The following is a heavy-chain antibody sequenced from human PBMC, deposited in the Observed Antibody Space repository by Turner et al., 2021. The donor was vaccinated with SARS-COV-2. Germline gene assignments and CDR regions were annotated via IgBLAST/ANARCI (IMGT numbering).Heavy chain of an antibody. D-gene: IGHD2-2*01. CDR3: ATGYQLRVNWFDP. Sequence: QVQLAQSGAEVKKPGASVKVSCKISGYTLTELSMYWVRQAPGKGLEWMGGFDPEDGETIYAQNFQGRVTMTEDTSTDTAYMELSSLGSEDTALYFCATGYQLRVNWFDPWGQGTLVTVSS. J-gene: IGHJ5*02. V-gene: IGHV1-24*01. CDR1: GYTLTELS. CDR2: FDPEDGET.